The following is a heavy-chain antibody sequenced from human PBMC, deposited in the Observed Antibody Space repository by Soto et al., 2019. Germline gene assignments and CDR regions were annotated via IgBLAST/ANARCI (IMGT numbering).Heavy chain of an antibody. Sequence: QVQLVESGGGVVQPGRSLRLSCAASGITFSSYGMHWVRQAPGKGLEWVAVIWYDGSNKYYADSVKGRFTISRDNSKNTLYLQMNSLRAEDTAVYYCARDREIGYCSGGSCYYFDYWGQGTLVTVSS. CDR3: ARDREIGYCSGGSCYYFDY. J-gene: IGHJ4*02. D-gene: IGHD2-15*01. CDR2: IWYDGSNK. V-gene: IGHV3-33*01. CDR1: GITFSSYG.